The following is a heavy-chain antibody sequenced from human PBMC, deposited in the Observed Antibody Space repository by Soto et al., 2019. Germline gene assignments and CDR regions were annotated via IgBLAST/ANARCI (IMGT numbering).Heavy chain of an antibody. CDR1: GYTFTSYD. CDR2: MNPNSGNT. J-gene: IGHJ4*02. D-gene: IGHD3-3*01. V-gene: IGHV1-8*01. Sequence: GASVKVSCKASGYTFTSYDINWVRQATGQGLEWMGWMNPNSGNTGYAQKFQGRVTMTRNTSISTAYKELSSLRSEDTAVYYCARGYYDFWSGKYIHFDYWGQGTLVTVSS. CDR3: ARGYYDFWSGKYIHFDY.